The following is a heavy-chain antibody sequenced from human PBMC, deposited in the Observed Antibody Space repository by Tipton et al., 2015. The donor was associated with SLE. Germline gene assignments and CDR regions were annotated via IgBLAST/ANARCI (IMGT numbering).Heavy chain of an antibody. Sequence: TLSLTCAVSGGSSSSSSYYWGWIRQPPGKGLEWIGSIYYSGSTYYNPSLKSRVTISVDTSKNQFSLKLSSVTAADTAVYYCARVIAAAGHAFDIWGQGTMVTVSS. J-gene: IGHJ3*02. D-gene: IGHD6-13*01. V-gene: IGHV4-39*07. CDR2: IYYSGST. CDR3: ARVIAAAGHAFDI. CDR1: GGSSSSSSYY.